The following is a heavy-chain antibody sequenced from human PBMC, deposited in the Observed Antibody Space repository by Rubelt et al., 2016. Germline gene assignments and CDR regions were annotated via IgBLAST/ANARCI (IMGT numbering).Heavy chain of an antibody. J-gene: IGHJ4*02. CDR3: VRDPWDY. CDR2: ISASGGDT. CDR1: GFTFSNHA. Sequence: AQPGGSLRLSCAASGFTFSNHAMTWVRQAPGKGLERVSSISASGGDTYYADSVRGRLTVSRDNSKNTLYLQMNSLRAEDTAVYYCVRDPWDYWGQGTLVAVSS. V-gene: IGHV3-23*01.